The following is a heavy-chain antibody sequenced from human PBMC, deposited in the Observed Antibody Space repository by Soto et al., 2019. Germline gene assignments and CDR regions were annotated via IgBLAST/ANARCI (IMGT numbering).Heavy chain of an antibody. CDR3: AMAGWYYYYGMDV. CDR2: IYYSGST. V-gene: IGHV4-39*01. CDR1: GVSISSSSYY. Sequence: SETLSLTCTVSGVSISSSSYYWGWIRQPPGKGLEWIGSIYYSGSTYYNPSLKSRVTISVDTSKNQFSLKLSSVTAADTAVYYCAMAGWYYYYGMDVWGQGTTVT. D-gene: IGHD6-19*01. J-gene: IGHJ6*02.